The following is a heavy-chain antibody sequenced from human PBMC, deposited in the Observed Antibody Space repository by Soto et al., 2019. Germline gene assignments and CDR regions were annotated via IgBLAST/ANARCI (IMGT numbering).Heavy chain of an antibody. J-gene: IGHJ4*02. Sequence: QVQLQESGPGLVKPSETLSLTCTVSGGSLSSYYWSWIRQPPGKGLEWIGYIYYSGSTNYNPSLKSRVTISVATSTDLFSLKLSSATAADTAVYYCARAWGFYGDYWGQGTLVTVPS. D-gene: IGHD4-17*01. V-gene: IGHV4-59*12. CDR2: IYYSGST. CDR3: ARAWGFYGDY. CDR1: GGSLSSYY.